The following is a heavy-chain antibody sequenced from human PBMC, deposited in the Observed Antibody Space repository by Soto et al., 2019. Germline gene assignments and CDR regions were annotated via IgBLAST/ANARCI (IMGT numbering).Heavy chain of an antibody. V-gene: IGHV4-34*01. Sequence: ETLSLTCSIYIGSFSGYYWSWIRQPPGKGLEWIGEISQSGNTNYSPSLKSRVSISIDTSKKQFSLNLASVSAADTAVYYCARAPKVSGSSQTRPDFWGQGTLVTVSS. J-gene: IGHJ4*02. D-gene: IGHD6-6*01. CDR1: IGSFSGYY. CDR3: ARAPKVSGSSQTRPDF. CDR2: ISQSGNT.